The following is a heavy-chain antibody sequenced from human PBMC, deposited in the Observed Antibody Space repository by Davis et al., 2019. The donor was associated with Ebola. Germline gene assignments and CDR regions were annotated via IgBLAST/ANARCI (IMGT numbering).Heavy chain of an antibody. J-gene: IGHJ4*02. D-gene: IGHD3-3*01. CDR2: MNPNSGNT. CDR3: ARGIGLWSGWGKDY. CDR1: GGTFSSYA. Sequence: ASVKVSCKASGGTFSSYAISWVRQATGQGLEWMGWMNPNSGNTGYAQKFQGRVTMTRNTSISTAYMELSSLRSEDTAVYYCARGIGLWSGWGKDYWGQGTLVTVSS. V-gene: IGHV1-8*02.